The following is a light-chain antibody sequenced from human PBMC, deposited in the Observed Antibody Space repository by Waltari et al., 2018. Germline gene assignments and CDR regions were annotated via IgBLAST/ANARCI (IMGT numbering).Light chain of an antibody. Sequence: DIQMTQSPSSLSAFVGDRVTITCRASKGINNYLAWYQQKPGKAPKFLISAASTLQSGVPSRFSGSGSGTYFTLTISSLQPEDVATYYCQKYNSAPLTFGGGTKVEIK. CDR2: AAS. J-gene: IGKJ4*01. CDR3: QKYNSAPLT. V-gene: IGKV1-27*01. CDR1: KGINNY.